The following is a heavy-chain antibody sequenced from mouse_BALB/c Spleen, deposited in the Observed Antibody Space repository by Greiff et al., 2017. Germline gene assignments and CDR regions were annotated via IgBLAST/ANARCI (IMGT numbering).Heavy chain of an antibody. Sequence: EVQRVESGGGLVKPGGSLKLSCAASGFTFSSYAMSWVRQTPEKRLEWVASISSGGSTYYPDSVKGRFTISRDNARNILYLQMSSLRSEDTAMYYWARGPIYYYGSSYVPFAYWGQGTLVTVSA. J-gene: IGHJ3*01. CDR2: ISSGGST. V-gene: IGHV5-6-5*01. D-gene: IGHD1-1*01. CDR3: ARGPIYYYGSSYVPFAY. CDR1: GFTFSSYA.